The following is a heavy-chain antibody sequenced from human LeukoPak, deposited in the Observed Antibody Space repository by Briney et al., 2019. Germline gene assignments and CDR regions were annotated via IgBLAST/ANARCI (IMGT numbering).Heavy chain of an antibody. V-gene: IGHV4-39*07. CDR1: AGSISSDSYY. J-gene: IGHJ4*02. D-gene: IGHD3-22*01. CDR2: IYYSGNT. Sequence: PSETLSLTCTVSAGSISSDSYYWDWIRQPPGKGLEWIGTIYYSGNTYYNPSLKSRLTISVDTSKNQFSLKLRSVTAADTALYYCASTSPKYYYESSGYSSLFDNWGQGTQVTVSS. CDR3: ASTSPKYYYESSGYSSLFDN.